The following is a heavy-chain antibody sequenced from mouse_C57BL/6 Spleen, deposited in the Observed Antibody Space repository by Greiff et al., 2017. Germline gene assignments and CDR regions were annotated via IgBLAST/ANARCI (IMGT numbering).Heavy chain of an antibody. Sequence: QVQLQQSGPELVKPGASVKISCKASGYTFTDYYINWVKQRPGQGLEWIGWIFPGSGSTYYNEKFKGKATLTVDKSSSTAYMLLSSLTSEDSAVYFCAKGAYGSSLGDAMDYWGQGTSVTVSS. CDR3: AKGAYGSSLGDAMDY. D-gene: IGHD1-1*01. V-gene: IGHV1-75*01. CDR2: IFPGSGST. J-gene: IGHJ4*01. CDR1: GYTFTDYY.